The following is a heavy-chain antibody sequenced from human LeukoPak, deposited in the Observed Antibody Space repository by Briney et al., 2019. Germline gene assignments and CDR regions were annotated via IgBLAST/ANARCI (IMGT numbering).Heavy chain of an antibody. J-gene: IGHJ3*02. CDR1: GGSISSSYYY. D-gene: IGHD3-10*01. CDR3: ARDYYGSGSYRRIDAFDI. V-gene: IGHV4-39*02. CDR2: IYYSGST. Sequence: SETLSLTCTVSGGSISSSYYYWGWVRQPPGQGLEWIGSIYYSGSTYYNPSLKSRVTISVDASKNQFSLRLNSVTAADTAVYYCARDYYGSGSYRRIDAFDIWGQGRMVTVSS.